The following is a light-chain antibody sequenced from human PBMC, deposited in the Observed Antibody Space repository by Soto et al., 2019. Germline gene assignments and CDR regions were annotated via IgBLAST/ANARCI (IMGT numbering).Light chain of an antibody. Sequence: AIQMTQSPSSLSASVGDGVNITCRASQGIGNDLGWYRHKPGEVPKLLIYGASFLQSGVPSRFSGSGSGTDFTLTISSLQPEDFATYYCLQDYNYPLTFGGGTTVEIK. J-gene: IGKJ4*01. CDR2: GAS. CDR1: QGIGND. CDR3: LQDYNYPLT. V-gene: IGKV1-6*01.